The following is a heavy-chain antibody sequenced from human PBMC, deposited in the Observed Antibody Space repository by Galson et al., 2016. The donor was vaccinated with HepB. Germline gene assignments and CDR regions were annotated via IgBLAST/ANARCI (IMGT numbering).Heavy chain of an antibody. V-gene: IGHV1-3*01. CDR3: ARDLLDINLYYYHTNIYPLDS. CDR2: INVDNGNT. CDR1: GYTFTNYP. Sequence: SVKVSCKASGYTFTNYPIHWVRQAPGQRLEWMGWINVDNGNTKYSQKFQGRVIITRDTSASTAYMELSSLRSEDTALYYCARDLLDINLYYYHTNIYPLDSWGQGTLVTVSS. D-gene: IGHD3-22*01. J-gene: IGHJ4*02.